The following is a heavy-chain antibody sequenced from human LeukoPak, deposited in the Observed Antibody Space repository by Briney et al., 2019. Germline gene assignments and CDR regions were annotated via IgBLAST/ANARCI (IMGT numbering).Heavy chain of an antibody. CDR2: ISGSGGST. CDR1: GFTFSSYA. D-gene: IGHD6-13*01. CDR3: AKDHGSSSWLYWYFDL. J-gene: IGHJ2*01. Sequence: PGGSLRLSCAASGFTFSSYAMSWVRQAPGKGLEWVSAISGSGGSTYYADSVKGRFTISRDNSKNTLYLQMNSLRAEGTAVYYCAKDHGSSSWLYWYFDLWGRGTLVTVSS. V-gene: IGHV3-23*01.